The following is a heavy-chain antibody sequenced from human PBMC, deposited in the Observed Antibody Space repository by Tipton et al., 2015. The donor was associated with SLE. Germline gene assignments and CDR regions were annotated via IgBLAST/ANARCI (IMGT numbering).Heavy chain of an antibody. CDR2: INHSGST. J-gene: IGHJ3*02. Sequence: TLSHTCAVYGGSFSGYYWSWIRQPPGKGLEWIGEINHSGSTNYNPSLKSRVTISVDTSKNQFSLKLSSVTAADTAVYYCARDLGYSGYDEGGDDAFDIWGQGTMVTVSS. CDR1: GGSFSGYY. D-gene: IGHD5-12*01. V-gene: IGHV4-34*01. CDR3: ARDLGYSGYDEGGDDAFDI.